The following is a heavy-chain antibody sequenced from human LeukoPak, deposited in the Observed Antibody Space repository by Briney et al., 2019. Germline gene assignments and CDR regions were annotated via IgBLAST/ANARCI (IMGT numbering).Heavy chain of an antibody. CDR3: HCSYGSGSPYYYYMDV. D-gene: IGHD3-10*01. J-gene: IGHJ6*03. Sequence: PSQTLSLTCTVSGGSISSGGYYWSWIRQPPGKGLEWIGYIYHSGSTYYNPSLKSRVTISVDRSKNQFSLKLSSVTAADTAVYYCHCSYGSGSPYYYYMDVWGKGTTVTVSS. V-gene: IGHV4-30-2*01. CDR1: GGSISSGGYY. CDR2: IYHSGST.